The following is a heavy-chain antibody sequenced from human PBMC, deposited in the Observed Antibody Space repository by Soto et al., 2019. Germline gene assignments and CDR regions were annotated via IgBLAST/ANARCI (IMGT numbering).Heavy chain of an antibody. CDR1: GGSFSGYY. Sequence: PETLSLTCAVYGGSFSGYYWSWIRQPPGKGLEWIGEINHSGSTNYNPSLKSRVTISVDTSKNQFSLKLSSVTAADTAVYYCARLAVAGIYYYYYGMDVWGQGTTVT. CDR2: INHSGST. CDR3: ARLAVAGIYYYYYGMDV. J-gene: IGHJ6*02. D-gene: IGHD6-19*01. V-gene: IGHV4-34*01.